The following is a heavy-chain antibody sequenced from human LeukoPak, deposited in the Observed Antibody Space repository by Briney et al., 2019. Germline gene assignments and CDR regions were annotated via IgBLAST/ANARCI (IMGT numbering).Heavy chain of an antibody. V-gene: IGHV4-61*02. CDR3: ARDFTMVRGVTPLPDY. J-gene: IGHJ4*02. D-gene: IGHD3-10*01. CDR1: GGSISSGSYY. Sequence: SETLSLTCTVSGGSISSGSYYWSWIRQPAGKGLEWIGRIYTSGSTNYNPSLKSRVTMSVDTSKNQFSLKLSSVTAADTAVYYCARDFTMVRGVTPLPDYWGQGTLVTVSS. CDR2: IYTSGST.